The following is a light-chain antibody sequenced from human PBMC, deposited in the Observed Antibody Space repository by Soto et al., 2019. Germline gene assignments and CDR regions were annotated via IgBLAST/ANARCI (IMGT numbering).Light chain of an antibody. CDR3: RPHSNYPLT. CDR1: QGTRND. CDR2: AAS. Sequence: DIQRTQFPSSLSASVGDRVTITCRASQGTRNDLGWYQQKPGQAPKRLIYAASSLQSGVPSRFSASGSGTEFTLAISSLQPEDSATFFCRPHSNYPLTFGQGTKVEIK. J-gene: IGKJ1*01. V-gene: IGKV1-17*01.